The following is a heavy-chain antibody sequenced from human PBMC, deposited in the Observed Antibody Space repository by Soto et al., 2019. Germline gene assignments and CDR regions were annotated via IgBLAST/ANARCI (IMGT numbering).Heavy chain of an antibody. CDR3: ARYCSSTSCYRGKGGFDY. V-gene: IGHV4-34*01. J-gene: IGHJ4*02. D-gene: IGHD2-2*01. CDR1: GGSFSGYY. Sequence: QVQLQQWGAGLLKPSETLSLTCAVYGGSFSGYYWSWIRQPPGKGLEWIGEINHSGSTNYNPSLKSRVTISVDTSKNQFSLKLSSVTAADTAVYYCARYCSSTSCYRGKGGFDYWGQGTLVTVSS. CDR2: INHSGST.